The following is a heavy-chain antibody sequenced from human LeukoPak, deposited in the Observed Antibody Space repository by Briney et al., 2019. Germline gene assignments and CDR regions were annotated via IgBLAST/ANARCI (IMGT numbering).Heavy chain of an antibody. J-gene: IGHJ5*02. V-gene: IGHV1-69*01. CDR1: GGTFNNYA. Sequence: SVKVSCKASGGTFNNYAISWVRQAPGQGLEWMGGIIPMFGTANYAQKYQGRVTTTADESTSTAHIELSSLRSEDTAMYYCALGSRGVMTDWFDPWGQGTLVTVSS. D-gene: IGHD3-10*01. CDR2: IIPMFGTA. CDR3: ALGSRGVMTDWFDP.